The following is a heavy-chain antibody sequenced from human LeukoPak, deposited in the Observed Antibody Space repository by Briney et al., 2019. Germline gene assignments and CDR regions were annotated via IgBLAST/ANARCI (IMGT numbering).Heavy chain of an antibody. J-gene: IGHJ4*02. CDR3: AKDTAGLLWFGEPYFDY. Sequence: GGSLRLSCAASGFTFSSCAMSWVRQAPGKGLEWVSAISGSGGSTYYADSVKGRFTISRDNSKNTLYLQMNSLRAEDTAAYYCAKDTAGLLWFGEPYFDYWGQGTLVTVSS. D-gene: IGHD3-10*01. CDR1: GFTFSSCA. CDR2: ISGSGGST. V-gene: IGHV3-23*01.